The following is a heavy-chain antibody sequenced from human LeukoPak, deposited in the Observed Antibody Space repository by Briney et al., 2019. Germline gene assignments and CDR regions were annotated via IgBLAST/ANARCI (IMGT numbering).Heavy chain of an antibody. CDR1: GVSVSSNSAA. J-gene: IGHJ4*02. V-gene: IGHV6-1*01. CDR2: TYYRSKWYN. D-gene: IGHD1-26*01. CDR3: ARGTTPWELQENYYFDY. Sequence: SQTLSLTCAISGVSVSSNSAAWNWIRQSPSRGFEWLGRTYYRSKWYNDYAVSVKSRITINPDTSKNQFSLQLNSVTPEDTAVYYCARGTTPWELQENYYFDYWGQGTLVTVSS.